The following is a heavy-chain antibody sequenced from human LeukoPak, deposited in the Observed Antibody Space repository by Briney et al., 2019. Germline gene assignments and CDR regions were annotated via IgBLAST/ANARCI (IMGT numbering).Heavy chain of an antibody. CDR1: GFTFSNAW. J-gene: IGHJ4*02. V-gene: IGHV3-66*01. D-gene: IGHD2-15*01. CDR3: ARDLQTTYCSGGSCYGSAVY. Sequence: TGGSLRLSCAASGFTFSNAWMSWVRQAPGKGLEWVSVIYSGGSTYYADSVKGRFTISRDNSKNTLYLQMNSLRAEDTAVYYCARDLQTTYCSGGSCYGSAVYWGQGTLVTVSS. CDR2: IYSGGST.